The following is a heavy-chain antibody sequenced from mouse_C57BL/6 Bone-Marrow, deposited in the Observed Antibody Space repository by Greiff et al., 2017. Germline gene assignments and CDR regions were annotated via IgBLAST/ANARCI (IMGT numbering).Heavy chain of an antibody. D-gene: IGHD1-1*01. CDR2: IHPNSGST. CDR1: GYTFTSYW. CDR3: ARWGTTVVATRYYFDY. Sequence: QVQLQQPGAELVKPGASVKLSCKASGYTFTSYWMHWVKQRPGQGLEWIGMIHPNSGSTNYNEKFKSKATLTVDKSSSTAYMQLSSLTSEDSAVYYGARWGTTVVATRYYFDYWGQGTTLTVSS. J-gene: IGHJ2*01. V-gene: IGHV1-64*01.